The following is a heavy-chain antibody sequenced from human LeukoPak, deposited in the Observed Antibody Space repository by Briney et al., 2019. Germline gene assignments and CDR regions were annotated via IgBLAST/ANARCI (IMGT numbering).Heavy chain of an antibody. CDR1: GFTFDDYG. J-gene: IGHJ6*03. CDR2: INWNGGST. CDR3: ARVSRLWFGELFCYMDV. V-gene: IGHV3-20*04. Sequence: PGGSLRLSCAASGFTFDDYGMSWVRQAPGKGLEWVSGINWNGGSTGYADSVKGRFTISRDNAKNSLYLQMNSLRAEDTALYYCARVSRLWFGELFCYMDVWGKGTTVTVSS. D-gene: IGHD3-10*01.